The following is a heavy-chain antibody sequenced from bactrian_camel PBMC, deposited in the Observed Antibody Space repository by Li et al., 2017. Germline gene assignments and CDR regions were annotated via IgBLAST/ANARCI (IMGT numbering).Heavy chain of an antibody. CDR3: AADRFCTDTYNS. V-gene: IGHV3S53*01. J-gene: IGHJ4*01. D-gene: IGHD6*01. CDR2: IHSDGAT. CDR1: GDTDVSLC. Sequence: HVQLVESGGGSVQAGGSLRLSCAVSGDTDVSLCMAWFRQAPGKEREGVASIHSDGATTYEDSVKGRFTISKDNTKNTLYLQMNSLKPEDTAMYYCAADRFCTDTYNSWGQGTQVTVS.